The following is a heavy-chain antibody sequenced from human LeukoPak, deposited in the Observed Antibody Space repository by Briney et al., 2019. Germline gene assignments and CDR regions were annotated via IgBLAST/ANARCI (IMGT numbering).Heavy chain of an antibody. CDR1: GGSFSGYY. J-gene: IGHJ3*02. V-gene: IGHV4-34*01. CDR3: ARSPGYYDSSGYYHAFDI. CDR2: INHSGST. Sequence: SETLSLTCAVYGGSFSGYYWSWIRQPPGKGLEWIGEINHSGSTNYNPSLKSRVTISVDTSKNQFSLKLSSVTAADTAVYYCARSPGYYDSSGYYHAFDIWGQGTMVTVSS. D-gene: IGHD3-22*01.